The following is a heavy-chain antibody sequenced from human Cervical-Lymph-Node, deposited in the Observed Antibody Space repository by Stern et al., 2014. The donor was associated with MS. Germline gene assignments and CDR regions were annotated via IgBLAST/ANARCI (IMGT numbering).Heavy chain of an antibody. Sequence: VQLVESGPEVKKPGASVKVSCKASHYTFTSYGISWVRQAPGQGLEWMGWISGYNGRTKDAKKFQERVTMNTDTSTRTAALEMRSLRSDDTAVYYCARGIGIGVGARDVWGQGPTVTVS. D-gene: IGHD3-22*01. CDR1: HYTFTSYG. J-gene: IGHJ6*02. V-gene: IGHV1-18*01. CDR3: ARGIGIGVGARDV. CDR2: ISGYNGRT.